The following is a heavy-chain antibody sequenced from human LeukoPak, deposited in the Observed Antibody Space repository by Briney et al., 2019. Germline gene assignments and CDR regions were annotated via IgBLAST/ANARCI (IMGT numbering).Heavy chain of an antibody. J-gene: IGHJ5*02. Sequence: SETLSLTCAVYGGSFSGYYWSWIRQPPGKGLEWIGEINHSGSTNYNPSLKSRVTISVGTSKNQFSLKLSSVTAADTAVYYCARGVPGAAAGTGEWFDPWGQGALVTVSS. CDR1: GGSFSGYY. CDR2: INHSGST. D-gene: IGHD6-13*01. CDR3: ARGVPGAAAGTGEWFDP. V-gene: IGHV4-34*01.